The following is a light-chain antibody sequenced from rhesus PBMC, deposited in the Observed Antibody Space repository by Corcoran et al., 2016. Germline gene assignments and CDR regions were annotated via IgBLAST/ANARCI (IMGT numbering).Light chain of an antibody. Sequence: DIQMTQSPSSLSASVGDTVTITCRARQDISSWLAWYQQKPGNVPKLLICRASSLQSGVPSRFSGSGSGTDFTLTISSLKSEDFATYYCQQYVNKPPTVGGGTKVEIK. CDR1: QDISSW. J-gene: IGKJ4*01. CDR3: QQYVNKPPT. V-gene: IGKV1-22*01. CDR2: RAS.